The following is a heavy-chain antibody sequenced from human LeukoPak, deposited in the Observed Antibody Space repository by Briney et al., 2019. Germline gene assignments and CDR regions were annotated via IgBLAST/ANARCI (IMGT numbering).Heavy chain of an antibody. CDR1: GGSISGYY. V-gene: IGHV4-4*07. CDR3: ARLITGTTTAFDI. Sequence: SETLSLTCSVSGGSISGYYWTWIRQPAGKGLEWIERVHTSGSTHYNPSLKTRLTMSVDTSKNQFSLKLSSVTAAGTAVYYCARLITGTTTAFDIWGQGTMVTVSS. D-gene: IGHD1-7*01. CDR2: VHTSGST. J-gene: IGHJ3*02.